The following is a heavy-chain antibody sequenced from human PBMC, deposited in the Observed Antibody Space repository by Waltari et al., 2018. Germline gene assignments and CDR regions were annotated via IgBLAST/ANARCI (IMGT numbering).Heavy chain of an antibody. CDR1: GFTFSRYE. CDR3: ARDRGSWESLDY. V-gene: IGHV3-30-3*01. D-gene: IGHD1-26*01. Sequence: QVQLVESGGGVVQPGRSLRLSCAAAGFTFSRYEKYGVRQAPGKGLEWVAVISYDGSNKYYADSLKGRFTISRDNSENTLYLQMNSLRAEDTAVYYCARDRGSWESLDYWGQGTLVTVSS. J-gene: IGHJ4*02. CDR2: ISYDGSNK.